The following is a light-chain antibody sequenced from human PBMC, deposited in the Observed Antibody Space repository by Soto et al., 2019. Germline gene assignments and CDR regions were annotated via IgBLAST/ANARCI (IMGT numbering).Light chain of an antibody. CDR1: SSDVGGDNY. Sequence: QSALTQPASVSGSPGQSITISCTGTSSDVGGDNYVSWYQQHPGKAPNLMIYDVSKRPSVVPDRFSGSKSGNTASLTVSGLQAEDEADYYCNSYAGSNNWVFGGGTKRTVL. V-gene: IGLV2-8*01. CDR2: DVS. J-gene: IGLJ3*02. CDR3: NSYAGSNNWV.